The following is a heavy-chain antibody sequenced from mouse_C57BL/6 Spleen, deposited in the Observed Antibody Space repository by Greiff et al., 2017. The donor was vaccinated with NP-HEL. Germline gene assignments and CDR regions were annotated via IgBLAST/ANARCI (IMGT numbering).Heavy chain of an antibody. J-gene: IGHJ3*01. D-gene: IGHD1-1*01. CDR1: GFTFSDYY. CDR2: INYDGSST. V-gene: IGHV5-16*01. CDR3: ARYYYGRLAY. Sequence: DVMLVESEGGLVQPGSSMKLSCTASGFTFSDYYMAWVRQVPEKGLEWVANINYDGSSTYYLDSLKSRFIISRDNAKNILYLQMSSLKSEDTATYYCARYYYGRLAYWGQGTLVTVSA.